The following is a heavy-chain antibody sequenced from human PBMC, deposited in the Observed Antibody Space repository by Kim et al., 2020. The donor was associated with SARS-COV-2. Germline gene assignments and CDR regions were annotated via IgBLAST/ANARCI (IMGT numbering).Heavy chain of an antibody. V-gene: IGHV3-23*01. Sequence: RFTISRDNSKNTLYLQMNSLRAEDTAVYYCAKSSRGSGGSRLPLFDAFDIWGQGTMVTVSS. J-gene: IGHJ3*02. CDR3: AKSSRGSGGSRLPLFDAFDI. D-gene: IGHD2-15*01.